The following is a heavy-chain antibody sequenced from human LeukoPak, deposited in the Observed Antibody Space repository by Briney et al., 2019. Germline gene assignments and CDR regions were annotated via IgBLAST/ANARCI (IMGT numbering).Heavy chain of an antibody. CDR3: ASGYCTNGVCRDGYFDY. V-gene: IGHV1-46*01. CDR2: INPSGGST. J-gene: IGHJ4*02. Sequence: ASVKVSCKASGYTFTSYYVHWVRQAPGQGLEWMGIINPSGGSTSYAQKFQGRVTMTRDTSTSTVYMELSSLRSEDTAVYYCASGYCTNGVCRDGYFDYWGQGTLVTVSS. CDR1: GYTFTSYY. D-gene: IGHD2-8*01.